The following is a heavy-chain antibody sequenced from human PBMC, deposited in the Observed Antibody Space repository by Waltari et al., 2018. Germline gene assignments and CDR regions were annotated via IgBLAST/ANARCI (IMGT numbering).Heavy chain of an antibody. CDR3: ASGLIIPGRFRLGY. CDR1: GTTLTDFS. Sequence: QVQPEQSGAEVKKPGASVKVACNVVGTTLTDFSMHWVRRAPGKGLGWMGGCDPEDGEAVFAQKFQGRLTLTEDTPANTAYMELTSLTSEDTAVYYCASGLIIPGRFRLGYWGQGTLVTVSA. V-gene: IGHV1-24*01. D-gene: IGHD3-3*01. J-gene: IGHJ4*02. CDR2: CDPEDGEA.